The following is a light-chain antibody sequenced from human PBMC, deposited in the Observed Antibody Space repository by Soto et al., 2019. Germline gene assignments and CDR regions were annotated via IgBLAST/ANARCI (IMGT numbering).Light chain of an antibody. CDR2: STS. CDR1: TGAVTSGYY. J-gene: IGLJ2*01. Sequence: QAVVTQEPSLTVSPGGTVTLTCASSTGAVTSGYYPNWFQQKPGQAPRALIYSTSNQHSWTPARFSGSLLGGKAALTLSGVQPEDEAEYYYLIYYGGAQVFGGGTKLTVL. CDR3: LIYYGGAQV. V-gene: IGLV7-43*01.